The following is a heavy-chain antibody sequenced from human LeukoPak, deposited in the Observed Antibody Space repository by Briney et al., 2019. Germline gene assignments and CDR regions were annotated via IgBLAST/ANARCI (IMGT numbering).Heavy chain of an antibody. V-gene: IGHV3-48*03. CDR2: ISSSGSTI. J-gene: IGHJ6*03. Sequence: GGSLRLSCAASGFTFSSYEMNWVRQAPGKGLEWVSYISSSGSTIYYADSVKGRFTISRDNAKNSLYLQMNSLRAEDTAVYYCARGGYDILTPYYYYYMDVWGKGTTVTISS. D-gene: IGHD3-9*01. CDR1: GFTFSSYE. CDR3: ARGGYDILTPYYYYYMDV.